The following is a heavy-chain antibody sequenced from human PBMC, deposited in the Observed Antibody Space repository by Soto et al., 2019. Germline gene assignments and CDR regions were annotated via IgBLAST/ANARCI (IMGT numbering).Heavy chain of an antibody. J-gene: IGHJ5*02. Sequence: QVQLVQSGAEVKKPGASVKVSCKASGYTFTSYGISWVRQAPGQGLEWMGWISAYNGNTNYAQKLQGRVTMTTDTSKSTQYMELRRLRSDDTAVYYCARADSSGYPEPLGPWGQGTLVTVSS. V-gene: IGHV1-18*01. CDR3: ARADSSGYPEPLGP. CDR1: GYTFTSYG. D-gene: IGHD3-22*01. CDR2: ISAYNGNT.